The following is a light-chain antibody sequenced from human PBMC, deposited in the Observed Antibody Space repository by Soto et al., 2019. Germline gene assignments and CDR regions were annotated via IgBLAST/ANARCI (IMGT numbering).Light chain of an antibody. Sequence: DIVLTQSPGTLSLSPGERATLSCRASQSVXSSYLAWYRQKPGQAPRLLTYGASSRATGIPDRFSGSGSGTDFTLTISRLEPEDFAVYYCQQYGRSTWAFGQGTKVDIK. CDR2: GAS. J-gene: IGKJ1*01. CDR1: QSVXSSY. V-gene: IGKV3-20*01. CDR3: QQYGRSTWA.